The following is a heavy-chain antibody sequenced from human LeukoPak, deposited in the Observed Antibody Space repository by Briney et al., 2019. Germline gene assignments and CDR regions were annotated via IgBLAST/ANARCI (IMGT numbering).Heavy chain of an antibody. CDR3: ARERAMAYDY. CDR1: GFTFSSYS. Sequence: GGSLRLSCAASGFTFSSYSMNWVRQAPGKGLEWVSSISSSSSYIYYADSVKGRFTISRDNAKNSLYLQMNSLRAEDAAVYYCARERAMAYDYWGQGTLVTVSS. V-gene: IGHV3-21*01. D-gene: IGHD5-18*01. J-gene: IGHJ4*02. CDR2: ISSSSSYI.